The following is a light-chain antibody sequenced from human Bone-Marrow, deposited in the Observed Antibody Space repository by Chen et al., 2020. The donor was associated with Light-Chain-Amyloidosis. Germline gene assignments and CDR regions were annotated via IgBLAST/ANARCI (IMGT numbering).Light chain of an antibody. J-gene: IGLJ2*01. V-gene: IGLV2-14*01. CDR1: SSDVGGYNF. CDR2: EVN. Sequence: QSALTQPASVSGSPGQSITISCAGTSSDVGGYNFVSWYQQKAGKVPRLIIYEVNHRPSGVSSRFSASKSGNTASLTSSGLQTEDEGDYYCSSYRSGSYVLFGGGTKLTVL. CDR3: SSYRSGSYVL.